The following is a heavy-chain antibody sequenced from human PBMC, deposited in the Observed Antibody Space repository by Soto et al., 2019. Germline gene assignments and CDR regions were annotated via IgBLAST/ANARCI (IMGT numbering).Heavy chain of an antibody. CDR2: INYSGST. J-gene: IGHJ4*02. D-gene: IGHD3-3*01. CDR3: ARMIFGRNVYYFDY. Sequence: SETLSLTCTVSGGSISSSSYYWGWIRQPPGKGLEWIGEINYSGSTNYNPSLKSRVTISVDTSKNQFSLKLTSVTAVDTATYYCARMIFGRNVYYFDYWGRGTLVTVSS. V-gene: IGHV4-39*07. CDR1: GGSISSSSYY.